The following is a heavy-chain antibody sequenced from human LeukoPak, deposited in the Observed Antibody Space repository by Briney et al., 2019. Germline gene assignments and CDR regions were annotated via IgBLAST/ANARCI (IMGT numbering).Heavy chain of an antibody. D-gene: IGHD3-10*01. J-gene: IGHJ4*02. V-gene: IGHV3-53*01. CDR2: IHSGGTT. Sequence: GGSLRLSCAASGFTVSNNYMSWVRQAPGKGLEWVSVIHSGGTTNYADSVQGRFTISRDNSKTTVYLHMNSLRAEDTAVYYCAKLYGSGSYWGQGTLVTVSS. CDR3: AKLYGSGSY. CDR1: GFTVSNNY.